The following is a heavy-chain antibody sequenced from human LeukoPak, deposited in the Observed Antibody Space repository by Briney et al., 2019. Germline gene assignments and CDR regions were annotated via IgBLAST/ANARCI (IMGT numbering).Heavy chain of an antibody. Sequence: GGSLRLSCAASGCTFSGYSMNWVRQAPGKGLEWIAAISSSSSYIHYPDSVKGRFTIPRDNANNSLYLQMTGLRAQDTAVYYCARAWDYYDSSGYSYWGQGTLVTVSS. D-gene: IGHD3-22*01. V-gene: IGHV3-21*01. CDR2: ISSSSSYI. CDR3: ARAWDYYDSSGYSY. J-gene: IGHJ4*02. CDR1: GCTFSGYS.